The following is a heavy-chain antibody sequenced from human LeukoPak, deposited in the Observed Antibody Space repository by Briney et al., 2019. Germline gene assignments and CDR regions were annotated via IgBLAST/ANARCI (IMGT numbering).Heavy chain of an antibody. CDR1: GFSFSSYS. Sequence: RAGPSQRPSCAAAGFSFSSYSINSVRQPPRDGMGWVSFISTSINTIYYATSVKGRFTISRDNDKNSLYLQMNSRRAEDTAAYYCAGGYSSSRYCYYYYGTDVWGQGTTVTAS. J-gene: IGHJ6*02. D-gene: IGHD6-13*01. CDR2: ISTSINTI. CDR3: AGGYSSSRYCYYYYGTDV. V-gene: IGHV3-48*01.